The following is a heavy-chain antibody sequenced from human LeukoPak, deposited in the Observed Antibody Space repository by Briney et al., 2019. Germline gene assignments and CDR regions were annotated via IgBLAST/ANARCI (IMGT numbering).Heavy chain of an antibody. J-gene: IGHJ4*02. CDR2: VSSDGNNQ. CDR3: AAMAVVSAANAYFRDY. CDR1: GFTFSGYA. D-gene: IGHD2-2*01. Sequence: GGSLRLSCAASGFTFSGYAMHWVRQAPGKGLEWVAVVSSDGNNQYYADSVKGRLTISRDNSKNILYLQMSSVTNEDTAVYYCAAMAVVSAANAYFRDYWGQGTLVTVSS. V-gene: IGHV3-30-3*01.